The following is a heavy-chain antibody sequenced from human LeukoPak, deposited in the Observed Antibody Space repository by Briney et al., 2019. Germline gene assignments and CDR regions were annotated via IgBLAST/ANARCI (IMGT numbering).Heavy chain of an antibody. Sequence: ASVTVSFKASGYSFTNYYMQWVRQAPGQGLEWMGIINPIGGSTTYAQNFQGRVTMTRDTSTSTVYMDLTSLRSEDTAVYYCARGYYDFPFWGQGTLVTVSS. V-gene: IGHV1-46*01. CDR1: GYSFTNYY. CDR2: INPIGGST. J-gene: IGHJ4*02. D-gene: IGHD3-3*01. CDR3: ARGYYDFPF.